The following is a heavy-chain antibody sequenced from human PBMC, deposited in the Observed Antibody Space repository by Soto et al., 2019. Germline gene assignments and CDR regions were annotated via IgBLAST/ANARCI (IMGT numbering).Heavy chain of an antibody. CDR2: IYYSGST. V-gene: IGHV4-59*01. CDR1: GGSISSYY. CDR3: ARGTADYSNYFDY. J-gene: IGHJ4*02. D-gene: IGHD4-4*01. Sequence: PSETLSLRCTGSGGSISSYYWSWIRQPPGKGLEWIGYIYYSGSTNYNPSLKSRVTISVDTSKNQFSLKLSSVTAADTAVYYCARGTADYSNYFDYWGQGTLVTVSS.